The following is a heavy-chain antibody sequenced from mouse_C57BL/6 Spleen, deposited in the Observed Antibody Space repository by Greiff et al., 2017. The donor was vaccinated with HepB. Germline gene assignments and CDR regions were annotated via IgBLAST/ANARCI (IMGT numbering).Heavy chain of an antibody. Sequence: EVKLVESGGGLVKPGGSLKLSCAASGFTFSDYGMHWVRQAPEKGLEWVAYISSGSSTIYYADTVKGRFTISRDNAKNTLFLQMTSLRSEDTAMYYCARMGEKNWYFDYWGQGTTLTVSS. D-gene: IGHD4-1*01. J-gene: IGHJ2*01. V-gene: IGHV5-17*01. CDR2: ISSGSSTI. CDR3: ARMGEKNWYFDY. CDR1: GFTFSDYG.